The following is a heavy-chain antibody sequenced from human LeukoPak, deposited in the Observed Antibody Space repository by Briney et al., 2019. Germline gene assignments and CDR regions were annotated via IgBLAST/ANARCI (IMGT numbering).Heavy chain of an antibody. CDR3: ARLPAYYYGSGSSGFYFDY. V-gene: IGHV5-51*01. CDR1: GYSFTSYW. Sequence: GESLKISCKGSGYSFTSYWIGRVRQMPGKGLEWMGIIYPGDSDTRYSPSFQGQVTISADKSISTAYLQWSSLKASDTAMYYCARLPAYYYGSGSSGFYFDYWGQGTLVTVSS. CDR2: IYPGDSDT. J-gene: IGHJ4*02. D-gene: IGHD3-10*01.